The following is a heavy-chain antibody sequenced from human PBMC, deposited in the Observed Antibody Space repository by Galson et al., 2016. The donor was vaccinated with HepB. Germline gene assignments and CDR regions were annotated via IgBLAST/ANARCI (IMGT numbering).Heavy chain of an antibody. CDR2: IYHSGST. V-gene: IGHV4-4*02. CDR1: GDSISSNNW. Sequence: SETLSLTCAVSGDSISSNNWWTWVRQTPGKGLEWIGEIYHSGSTNSNPSLKSRVTISMDKSKNWFSLRLNSVTAADTALYYCAREGGGCSSTSCYIDSWGQGTLVTVSA. CDR3: AREGGGCSSTSCYIDS. J-gene: IGHJ4*02. D-gene: IGHD2-2*01.